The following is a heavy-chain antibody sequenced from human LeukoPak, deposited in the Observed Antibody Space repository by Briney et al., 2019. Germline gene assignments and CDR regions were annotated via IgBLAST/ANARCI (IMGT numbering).Heavy chain of an antibody. CDR2: VSSDGGTT. D-gene: IGHD6-19*01. CDR1: GFTFNNYA. J-gene: IGHJ4*02. Sequence: PGGSLRLSCSASGFTFNNYAVHWVRQAPGKGLEYVSAVSSDGGTTYYADSVKGRFTISRDNSKNTLYLQMSSLRPEDTAVYYCVKGGSGWYKDYFDYWGQGTLVTVSS. V-gene: IGHV3-64D*06. CDR3: VKGGSGWYKDYFDY.